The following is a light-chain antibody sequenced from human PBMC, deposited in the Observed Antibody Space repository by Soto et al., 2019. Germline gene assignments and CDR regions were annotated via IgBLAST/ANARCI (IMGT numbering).Light chain of an antibody. CDR2: DAS. CDR1: QSIGTW. J-gene: IGKJ5*01. V-gene: IGKV1-5*01. Sequence: IQVTQSPATLSAFVGDRVTISCRARQSIGTWLAWYQQKPGKAPKLLIYDASTLESGVPSRFSGSGSRTEFTLTISSLQPEDVATYYCQEYNSYPVSFGQGTRLEIK. CDR3: QEYNSYPVS.